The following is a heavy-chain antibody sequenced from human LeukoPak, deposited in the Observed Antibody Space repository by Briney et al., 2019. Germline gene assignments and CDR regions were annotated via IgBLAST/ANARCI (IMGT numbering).Heavy chain of an antibody. CDR1: GFTFSSYA. V-gene: IGHV3-23*01. Sequence: GGSLRLSCAASGFTFSSYAMSWVRQAPGKGLEWVSAISGSGSGTYYADSVKGRFTVSRDNSKNTLYLQMNGLKAEDTAVYYCAKDSRISGSYSGFDYWGQGTLVTVSS. D-gene: IGHD1-26*01. CDR2: ISGSGSGT. J-gene: IGHJ4*02. CDR3: AKDSRISGSYSGFDY.